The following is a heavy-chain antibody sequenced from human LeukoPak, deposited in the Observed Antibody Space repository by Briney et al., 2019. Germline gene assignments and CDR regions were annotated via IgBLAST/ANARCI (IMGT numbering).Heavy chain of an antibody. J-gene: IGHJ4*02. D-gene: IGHD3-9*01. CDR3: TREKRYFDWFQADY. V-gene: IGHV3-49*03. Sequence: GRSLRLSCTASGFTFSDYALSWFRQAPGKGLEWVGFIRNKAYGGTAEYAASVKGRFTISRDDSKTIAYLQMNSLKTEDTAVYYCTREKRYFDWFQADYWGQGTLVTVSS. CDR2: IRNKAYGGTA. CDR1: GFTFSDYA.